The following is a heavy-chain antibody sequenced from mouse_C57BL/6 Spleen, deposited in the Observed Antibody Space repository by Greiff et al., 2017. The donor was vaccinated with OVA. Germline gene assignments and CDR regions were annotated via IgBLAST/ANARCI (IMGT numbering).Heavy chain of an antibody. CDR2: ISSGGSYT. J-gene: IGHJ3*01. CDR1: GFTFSSYG. Sequence: EVKVVESGGDLVKPGGSLKLSCAASGFTFSSYGMSWVRQTPDKRLEWVATISSGGSYTYYPDSVKGRFTISRDNAKNTLYLQMSSLKSEDTAMYYCARGDSRFAYWGQGTLVTVSA. CDR3: ARGDSRFAY. V-gene: IGHV5-6*02.